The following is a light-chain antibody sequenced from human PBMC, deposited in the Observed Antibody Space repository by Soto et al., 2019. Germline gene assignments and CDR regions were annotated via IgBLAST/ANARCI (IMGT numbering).Light chain of an antibody. CDR1: QSVGSSY. J-gene: IGKJ1*01. V-gene: IGKV3D-20*02. CDR2: GTS. Sequence: EVVLTQSPGTLSLSPGERATLSCRASQSVGSSYLAWYQQKPGQAPRVLIYGTSSRATGIPARFSGSGSGTDFTLTISSLEPEDFAVYYCQQRDNWPRTFGQGTKVDIK. CDR3: QQRDNWPRT.